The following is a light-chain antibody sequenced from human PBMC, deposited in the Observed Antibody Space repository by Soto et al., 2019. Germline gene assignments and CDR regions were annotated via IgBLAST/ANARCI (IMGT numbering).Light chain of an antibody. J-gene: IGKJ1*01. CDR1: QSVSSY. Sequence: EIVLPQSPATLSLSPVERATLSCRASQSVSSYLAWYQQKPGQAPRLVIYGSSVRATGVPDRFSGSGSGTDFTLTIGGLEPEDFAVYYCQQYALSPWTFGQGTKVDIK. CDR3: QQYALSPWT. CDR2: GSS. V-gene: IGKV3-11*01.